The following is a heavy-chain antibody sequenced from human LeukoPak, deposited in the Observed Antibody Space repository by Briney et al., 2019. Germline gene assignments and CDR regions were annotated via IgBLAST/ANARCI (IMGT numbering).Heavy chain of an antibody. V-gene: IGHV3-21*01. CDR3: ARSSGNYFNGFDI. Sequence: GGSLRLSCAASGFTFSSYSMNWVRQAPGKGLEWVSSISSSSSYIYYADSVKGRFTISRENAKNSLYLQMNSLRAGDTAVYYCARSSGNYFNGFDIWGQGTMVTVSS. CDR2: ISSSSSYI. J-gene: IGHJ3*02. CDR1: GFTFSSYS. D-gene: IGHD1-26*01.